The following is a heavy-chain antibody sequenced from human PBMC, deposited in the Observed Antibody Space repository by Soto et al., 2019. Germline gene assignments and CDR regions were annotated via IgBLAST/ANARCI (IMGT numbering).Heavy chain of an antibody. CDR2: ISAYNGNT. CDR3: ARGGNYYDSSGYYGGVYYYYGMDV. D-gene: IGHD3-22*01. Sequence: QVQLVQSGAEVKKPGASVKVSCKASGYTFTSYGISWVRQAPGQGLEWMGWISAYNGNTNYAQKLQGRATMTTDTSTSTAYMELRSLRSDDTAVYYCARGGNYYDSSGYYGGVYYYYGMDVWGQGTTVTVSS. CDR1: GYTFTSYG. J-gene: IGHJ6*02. V-gene: IGHV1-18*04.